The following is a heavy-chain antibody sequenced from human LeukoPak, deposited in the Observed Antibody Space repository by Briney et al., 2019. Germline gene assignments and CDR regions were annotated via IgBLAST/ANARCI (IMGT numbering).Heavy chain of an antibody. CDR1: GYTFTGYY. V-gene: IGHV1-2*02. Sequence: ASVKVSCKASGYTFTGYYMHWVRQAPGQGLEWMGWIKANSGGTNYAQTFQGRITMTRDTSISTAYMELSRLRSDDTAVYYCARFDILTGYSLGAFDIWGQGTMVTVSS. CDR3: ARFDILTGYSLGAFDI. CDR2: IKANSGGT. D-gene: IGHD3-9*01. J-gene: IGHJ3*02.